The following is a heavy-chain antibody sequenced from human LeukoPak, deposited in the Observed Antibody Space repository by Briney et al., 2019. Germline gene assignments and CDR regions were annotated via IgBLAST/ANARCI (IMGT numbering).Heavy chain of an antibody. V-gene: IGHV3-30*11. D-gene: IGHD5-24*01. CDR1: GFTFSSYA. J-gene: IGHJ6*03. CDR3: ARGGWLQFYYYYYMDV. CDR2: ISYDGSNK. Sequence: GGSLRLSCAASGFTFSSYAMHWVRQAPGKGLEWVAVISYDGSNKYYADSVKGRFTISRDNSKNTLYLQMNSLRAEDTAVYYCARGGWLQFYYYYYMDVWGKGTTVTVSS.